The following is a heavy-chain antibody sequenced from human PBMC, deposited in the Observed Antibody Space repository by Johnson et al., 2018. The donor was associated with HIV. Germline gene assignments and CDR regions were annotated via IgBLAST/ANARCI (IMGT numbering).Heavy chain of an antibody. CDR1: GFTFSSYG. V-gene: IGHV3-30*19. CDR3: AKSTWELRHLDAFDI. CDR2: ISYDGSDK. J-gene: IGHJ3*02. D-gene: IGHD1-26*01. Sequence: VQLVESGGGVVQPGRSLRLSCAASGFTFSSYGMHWVRQAPGKGLEWVAAISYDGSDKDHADSVKGRFTITRDNSKNTLYLQMNSLRAEDTAVYYCAKSTWELRHLDAFDIWGQGTMVTVSS.